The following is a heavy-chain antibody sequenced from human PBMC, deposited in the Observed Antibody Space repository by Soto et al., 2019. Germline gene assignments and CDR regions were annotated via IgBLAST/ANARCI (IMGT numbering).Heavy chain of an antibody. CDR3: ARDQLEGNWFDP. CDR2: IYHSGST. V-gene: IGHV4-30-2*01. J-gene: IGHJ5*02. CDR1: GGSISSGGYS. Sequence: QLQLQESGSGLVRPSQTLSLTCAVSGGSISSGGYSWNWIRQPPGKGLEWIGYIYHSGSTLYNPFLTSRVTISVDKSKNQSSLKLSSVTAADTAVYYCARDQLEGNWFDPWGQGTLVTVSS. D-gene: IGHD1-1*01.